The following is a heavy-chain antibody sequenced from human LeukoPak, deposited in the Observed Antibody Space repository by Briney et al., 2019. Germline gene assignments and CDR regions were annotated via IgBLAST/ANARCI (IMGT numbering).Heavy chain of an antibody. Sequence: PSETLSLTCTVSGGSISSGGYYWSWIRQHPGKGLEWIGYIYYSGSTYYNPSLKSRVTISVDTSKNQFSLKLSSVTAAGTAVYYCARDTAEGWLSAFDIWGQGTMVTVSS. CDR1: GGSISSGGYY. CDR2: IYYSGST. V-gene: IGHV4-31*03. CDR3: ARDTAEGWLSAFDI. D-gene: IGHD6-19*01. J-gene: IGHJ3*02.